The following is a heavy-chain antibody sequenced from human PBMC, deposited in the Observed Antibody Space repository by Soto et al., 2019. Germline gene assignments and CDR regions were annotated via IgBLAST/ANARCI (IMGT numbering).Heavy chain of an antibody. D-gene: IGHD3-10*01. CDR1: GFTFSSYA. CDR3: AKPSMVRGVTDYYYGMDV. CDR2: ISGSGGST. V-gene: IGHV3-23*01. J-gene: IGHJ6*02. Sequence: GGSLRLSCAASGFTFSSYAMSWVRQAPGKGLEWVSAISGSGGSTYYADSVKGRFTISRDNSKNTLYLQMNSLRAEDTAVYYCAKPSMVRGVTDYYYGMDVWGQGTTVTVS.